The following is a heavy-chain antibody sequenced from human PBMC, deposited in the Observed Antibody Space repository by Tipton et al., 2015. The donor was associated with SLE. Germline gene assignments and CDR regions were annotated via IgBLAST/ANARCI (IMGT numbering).Heavy chain of an antibody. CDR2: VYYSWST. V-gene: IGHV4-59*11. CDR1: GDFICSRY. D-gene: IGHD2/OR15-2a*01. CDR3: ATARNIFDTFDI. J-gene: IGHJ3*02. Sequence: TLSLTCTVSGDFICSRYWNWIRQPPGKGLEWIGYVYYSWSTNYNPSLMSRVTISVDTSKNQFSLKLTSVTAADTAVYYCATARNIFDTFDIWAQGTMVTVSS.